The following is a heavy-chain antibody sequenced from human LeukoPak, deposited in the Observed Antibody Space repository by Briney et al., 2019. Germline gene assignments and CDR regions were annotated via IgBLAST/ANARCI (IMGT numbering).Heavy chain of an antibody. CDR2: IYTSGST. CDR1: GGSISSYY. CDR3: AREGGQHTIFGVALYPFDY. V-gene: IGHV4-4*07. Sequence: KPSETLSLTCTVSGGSISSYYWSWIRQPAGKGLEWIGRIYTSGSTNYNPSLKSRVTMSVDTSKNQFSLKLSSVTAADTAVYYCAREGGQHTIFGVALYPFDYWGQGTLVTVSS. J-gene: IGHJ4*02. D-gene: IGHD3-3*01.